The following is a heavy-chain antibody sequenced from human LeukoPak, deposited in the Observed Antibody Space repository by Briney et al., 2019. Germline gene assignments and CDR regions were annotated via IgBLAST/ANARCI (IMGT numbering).Heavy chain of an antibody. CDR2: IIPIFGTA. J-gene: IGHJ6*04. CDR1: AGTFSSYA. D-gene: IGHD2-15*01. V-gene: IGHV1-69*06. Sequence: ASVTVSCKASAGTFSSYAISWVRQAPGQGLEWMGGIIPIFGTANYAQKFQGRVTITADKSTSTAYMELSSLRSEDTAVYYCARSRDIVVVVANYYYYYGMDVWGKGTTVTVSS. CDR3: ARSRDIVVVVANYYYYYGMDV.